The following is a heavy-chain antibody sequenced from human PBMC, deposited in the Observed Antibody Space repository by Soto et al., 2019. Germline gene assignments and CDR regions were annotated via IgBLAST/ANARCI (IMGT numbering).Heavy chain of an antibody. V-gene: IGHV5-10-1*01. CDR2: IDPSDSYT. Sequence: GESLKISCNGSGYSFTSYWISWVRQMPGKGLEWMGRIDPSDSYTNYSPSFQGHVTISADKSISTAYLQWSSLKASDTAMYYCAAGIAAALYYFDYWGQGTLVTVSS. CDR3: AAGIAAALYYFDY. D-gene: IGHD6-13*01. J-gene: IGHJ4*02. CDR1: GYSFTSYW.